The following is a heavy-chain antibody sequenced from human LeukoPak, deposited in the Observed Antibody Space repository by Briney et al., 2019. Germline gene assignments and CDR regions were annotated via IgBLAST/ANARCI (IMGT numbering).Heavy chain of an antibody. D-gene: IGHD5-18*01. Sequence: SETLSLTCAVYGGSFSGYCWSWIRQPPGKGLEWIGEINHSGSTNYNPSLKSRVTISVDTSKNQFSLKLSSVTAADTAVYYCARGSRGYSYGWGQGTLVTVSS. V-gene: IGHV4-34*01. J-gene: IGHJ4*02. CDR2: INHSGST. CDR3: ARGSRGYSYG. CDR1: GGSFSGYC.